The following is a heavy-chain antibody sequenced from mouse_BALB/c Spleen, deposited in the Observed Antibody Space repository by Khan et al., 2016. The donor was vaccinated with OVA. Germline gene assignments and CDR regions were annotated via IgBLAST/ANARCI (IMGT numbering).Heavy chain of an antibody. J-gene: IGHJ2*01. CDR2: INPSTGYT. CDR1: GYTFTNYW. V-gene: IGHV1-7*01. CDR3: ARRGLRWDFDY. D-gene: IGHD1-1*01. Sequence: VQLQQSGAELAKPGASVKMSCKASGYTFTNYWMNWVKQRPGQGLEWIGYINPSTGYTEFNQKFKDKATLTADKSSSTAYMQLSSLTSEDSAVYYCARRGLRWDFDYWGQGTTLTVSS.